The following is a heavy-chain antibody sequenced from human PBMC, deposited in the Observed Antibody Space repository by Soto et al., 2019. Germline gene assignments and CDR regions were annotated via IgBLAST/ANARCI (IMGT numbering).Heavy chain of an antibody. Sequence: TLSLTCAVYGGSFSGYYWSWIRQPPGKGLEWIGEINHSGSTNYNPSLKSRVTISVDTSKNQFSLKLSSVTAADTAVYYCARVKQWLVPPYFDYWGQGTLVTVSS. D-gene: IGHD6-19*01. J-gene: IGHJ4*02. CDR3: ARVKQWLVPPYFDY. CDR2: INHSGST. V-gene: IGHV4-34*01. CDR1: GGSFSGYY.